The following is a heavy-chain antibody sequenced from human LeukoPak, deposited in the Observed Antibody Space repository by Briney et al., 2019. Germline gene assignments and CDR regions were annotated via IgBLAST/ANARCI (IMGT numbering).Heavy chain of an antibody. V-gene: IGHV3-30-3*01. J-gene: IGHJ6*02. CDR2: ISYDGSNK. CDR3: ARGIDGMDV. Sequence: GGSLRLSCAASGFTFSSYAMHWVRQAPGKGLEWVAVISYDGSNKYYADSVRGRFTISRDNSKNTLYLQMNSLRAEDTAVYYCARGIDGMDVWGQGTTVTVSS. D-gene: IGHD3-16*02. CDR1: GFTFSSYA.